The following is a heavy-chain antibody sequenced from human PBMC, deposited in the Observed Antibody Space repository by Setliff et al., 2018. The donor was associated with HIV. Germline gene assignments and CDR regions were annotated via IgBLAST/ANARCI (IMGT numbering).Heavy chain of an antibody. CDR3: ARGADGDFHYYMDV. V-gene: IGHV1-69*13. Sequence: SVKVSCKASGYMVTSFGISWLRQAPGKGPEWMGWIIPMFGTANYAQKFQGRVTITADASTKTVYMELSGLRSEDTAVYYCARGADGDFHYYMDVWGKGTTVTVSS. CDR1: GYMVTSFG. CDR2: IIPMFGTA. D-gene: IGHD3-10*01. J-gene: IGHJ6*03.